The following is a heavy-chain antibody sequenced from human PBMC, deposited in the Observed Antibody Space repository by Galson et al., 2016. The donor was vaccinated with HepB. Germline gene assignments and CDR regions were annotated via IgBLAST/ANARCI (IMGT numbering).Heavy chain of an antibody. CDR3: ARHFNTYDADY. CDR2: IWPNDSET. D-gene: IGHD5-12*01. J-gene: IGHJ4*02. V-gene: IGHV5-51*01. CDR1: GYTFTYYW. Sequence: QSGAEVKKPGESLKISCKASGYTFTYYWIGWVRQMPGKGLEWMGIIWPNDSETKYSPSFQGQVTISADKSINAAYLHWSSLKASDTAIYYCARHFNTYDADYWGQGTLVTVSS.